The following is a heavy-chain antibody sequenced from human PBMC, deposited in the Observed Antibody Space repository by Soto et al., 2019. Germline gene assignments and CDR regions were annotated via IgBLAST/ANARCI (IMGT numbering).Heavy chain of an antibody. CDR1: GLTFSSYW. CDR2: IKQDGSER. CDR3: ARVTYSCGWIYDY. Sequence: PGGSLRLSCAASGLTFSSYWMSWVRQAPGKGLEWVVNIKQDGSERYYMDSVRGRFTASRDNAKNSLYLQMNSLRAEDTAVYFCARVTYSCGWIYDYWGQGSLVTVSS. V-gene: IGHV3-7*01. D-gene: IGHD6-19*01. J-gene: IGHJ4*01.